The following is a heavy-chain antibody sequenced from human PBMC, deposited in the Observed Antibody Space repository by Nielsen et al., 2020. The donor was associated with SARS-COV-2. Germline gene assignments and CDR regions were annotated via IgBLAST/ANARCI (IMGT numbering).Heavy chain of an antibody. CDR3: AKQTIDDYGDYHTDY. CDR2: ISWNSGSI. V-gene: IGHV3-9*01. CDR1: GFTFDDYA. Sequence: SLKISCAASGFTFDDYAMHWVRQAPGKGLEWVSGISWNSGSIGYADSVKGRFTISRDNAKNSLYLQMNSLRAEDTALYYCAKQTIDDYGDYHTDYWGQGTLVTVSS. J-gene: IGHJ4*02. D-gene: IGHD4-17*01.